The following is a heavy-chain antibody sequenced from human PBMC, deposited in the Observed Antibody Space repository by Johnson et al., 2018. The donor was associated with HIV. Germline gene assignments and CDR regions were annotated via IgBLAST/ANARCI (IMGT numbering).Heavy chain of an antibody. D-gene: IGHD6-19*01. V-gene: IGHV3-30*04. J-gene: IGHJ3*02. CDR3: ARGRSLRSVAGDDAFDI. Sequence: QVQLVEFGGGVVQPGRSLRLSCAASGFSLSSYAMHWVRQAPGKGLEWVAVISYDGSNKYYADSVKGRFTISRDNSKNTLYLQMNSLRAEDTAVYYCARGRSLRSVAGDDAFDIWGQGTMVTVSS. CDR1: GFSLSSYA. CDR2: ISYDGSNK.